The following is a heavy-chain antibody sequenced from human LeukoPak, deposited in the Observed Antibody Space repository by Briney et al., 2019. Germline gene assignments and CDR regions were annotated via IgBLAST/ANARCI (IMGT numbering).Heavy chain of an antibody. V-gene: IGHV3-73*01. CDR3: TRPLGYDSSGYYTDY. Sequence: GGSLKLSCAASGFTFSGSSMHWVRQASGKGLEWVGRIRSKANSYATAYAASVKGRFTISRDDSKNTAYLQMNSLKTEDTAVYYCTRPLGYDSSGYYTDYWGQGTLVTVSS. CDR2: IRSKANSYAT. D-gene: IGHD3-22*01. J-gene: IGHJ4*02. CDR1: GFTFSGSS.